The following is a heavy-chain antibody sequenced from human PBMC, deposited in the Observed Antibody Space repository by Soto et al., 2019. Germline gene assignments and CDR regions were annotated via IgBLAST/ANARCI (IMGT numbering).Heavy chain of an antibody. V-gene: IGHV4-34*01. CDR2: INHSGST. CDR3: ARGGDLGGDLN. J-gene: IGHJ4*02. D-gene: IGHD2-21*02. Sequence: LETLSLTCAVYGGSFSGYYWSWIRQPPGKGLEWIGEINHSGSTNYNPSLKSRVTISVDTSKNQFSLKLSSVTAADTAVYYCARGGDLGGDLNWGQGTLVTVSS. CDR1: GGSFSGYY.